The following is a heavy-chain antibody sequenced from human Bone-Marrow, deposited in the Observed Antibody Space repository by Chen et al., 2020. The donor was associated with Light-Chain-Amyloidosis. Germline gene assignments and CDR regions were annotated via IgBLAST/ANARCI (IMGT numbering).Heavy chain of an antibody. J-gene: IGHJ4*02. CDR1: RDSFISSSYS. CDR3: ARGSGWREGLY. Sequence: QLQLHDSGPGLLRPSETLSLTCNVPRDSFISSSYSWAWFRQSHGRGLEWIGSIYFNGGTYYNPSLKSRVNLSVDTSKSQFSINLRSLTATDTAVYFCARGSGWREGLYWGPGTLVTVSS. V-gene: IGHV4-39*01. D-gene: IGHD1-26*01. CDR2: IYFNGGT.